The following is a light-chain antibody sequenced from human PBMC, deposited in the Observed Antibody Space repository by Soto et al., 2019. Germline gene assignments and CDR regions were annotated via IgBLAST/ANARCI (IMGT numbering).Light chain of an antibody. CDR2: DAS. J-gene: IGKJ2*01. V-gene: IGKV1-5*01. CDR3: QHYNSYPT. Sequence: DIQMTQSPSTLSASVGDRVTITCRASQSISSWLAWYQQKPGKAPKLLIYDASSLKSGVPSRFSGSGSGTEFTLTISSLQPDDFATYYCQHYNSYPTFGQGTKLEIK. CDR1: QSISSW.